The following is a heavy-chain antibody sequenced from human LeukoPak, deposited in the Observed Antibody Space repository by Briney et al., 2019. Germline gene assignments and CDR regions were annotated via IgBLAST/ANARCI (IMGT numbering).Heavy chain of an antibody. V-gene: IGHV1-18*01. CDR3: ARVPPSPTMIVVVSWFDP. J-gene: IGHJ5*02. Sequence: ASVKVSCKASGYTFTSYGISWVRQAPGQGLEWMGWISAYNGNTNYAQKLQGRVTMTTDTSTSTAYMELRSLRSDDTAVYYCARVPPSPTMIVVVSWFDPWGQGTPVTVSS. CDR2: ISAYNGNT. D-gene: IGHD3-22*01. CDR1: GYTFTSYG.